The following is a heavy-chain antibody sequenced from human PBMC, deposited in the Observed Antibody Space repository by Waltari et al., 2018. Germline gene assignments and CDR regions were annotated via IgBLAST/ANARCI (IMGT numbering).Heavy chain of an antibody. J-gene: IGHJ3*02. D-gene: IGHD1-26*01. Sequence: QVQLVQSGAEVKKPGASVKVSCKASGYTFTSYDINWGRQATGQGLEWMGWMNPSRCNTGYAQNLQGRVTITRNTSISTAYMDLSSLRSEDTSVYYCARVGAKGSFDIWGQGTMVTVSS. CDR3: ARVGAKGSFDI. CDR1: GYTFTSYD. CDR2: MNPSRCNT. V-gene: IGHV1-8*03.